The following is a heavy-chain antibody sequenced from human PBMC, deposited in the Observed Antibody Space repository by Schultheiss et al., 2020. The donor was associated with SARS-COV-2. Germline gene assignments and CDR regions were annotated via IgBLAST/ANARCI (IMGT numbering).Heavy chain of an antibody. D-gene: IGHD6-13*01. CDR2: IYYSGST. CDR1: GGSISSGGYS. J-gene: IGHJ4*02. Sequence: SETLSLTCAVSGGSISSGGYSWSWIRQPPGKGLEWIGYIYYSGSTNYNPSLKSRVTISVDRSRNQFSLNLTSVTAADTAVYYCARGRWYWDYWGQGTLVTVSS. V-gene: IGHV4-30-2*01. CDR3: ARGRWYWDY.